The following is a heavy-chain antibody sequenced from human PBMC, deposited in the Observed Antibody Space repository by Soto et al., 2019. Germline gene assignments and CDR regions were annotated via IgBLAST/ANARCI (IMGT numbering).Heavy chain of an antibody. V-gene: IGHV3-11*01. J-gene: IGHJ4*02. CDR1: GFTFSDYY. CDR2: IRSSGSTI. D-gene: IGHD6-6*01. CDR3: ARDFGPIAARPFGKVKDLYYFDY. Sequence: GGSLRLSCAASGFTFSDYYMSWIRQAPGKGLEWVSYIRSSGSTIYYADSVKGRFTISRDNAKNSLYLQMNSLRAEDTAVYYCARDFGPIAARPFGKVKDLYYFDYWGQGTLVTVSS.